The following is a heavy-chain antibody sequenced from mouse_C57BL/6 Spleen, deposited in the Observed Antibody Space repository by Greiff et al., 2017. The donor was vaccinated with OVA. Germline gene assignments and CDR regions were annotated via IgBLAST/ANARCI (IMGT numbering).Heavy chain of an antibody. Sequence: VKLVESGPELVKPGASVKISCKASGYSFTSYYIHWVKQRPGQGLEWIGWIYPGSGNTKYNEKFKGKATLTADTSSSTAYMQLSSLTSEDSAVYYCARGGYYEGFAYWGQGTLVTVSA. CDR2: IYPGSGNT. CDR3: ARGGYYEGFAY. D-gene: IGHD2-3*01. CDR1: GYSFTSYY. J-gene: IGHJ3*01. V-gene: IGHV1-66*01.